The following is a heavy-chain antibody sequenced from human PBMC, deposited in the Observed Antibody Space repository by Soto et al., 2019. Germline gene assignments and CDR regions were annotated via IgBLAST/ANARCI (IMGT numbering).Heavy chain of an antibody. D-gene: IGHD6-13*01. Sequence: SVKVSCKASGYAFTGYYMHWVRQAPGQGLEWMGWINPNSGGTNYAQKFQGWVTMTRDTSISTAYMELSRLRSDDTAVYYCARSPYSSSWLEFDYWGQGTLVTVSS. J-gene: IGHJ4*02. CDR3: ARSPYSSSWLEFDY. V-gene: IGHV1-2*04. CDR1: GYAFTGYY. CDR2: INPNSGGT.